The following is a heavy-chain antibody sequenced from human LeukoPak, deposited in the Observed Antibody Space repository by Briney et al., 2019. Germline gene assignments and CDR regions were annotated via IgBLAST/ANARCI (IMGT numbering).Heavy chain of an antibody. CDR3: TRDGRPGTYYYYMDV. D-gene: IGHD3-10*01. CDR1: GGSISSYY. CDR2: IYSSGST. V-gene: IGHV4-4*07. J-gene: IGHJ6*03. Sequence: SETLSLTCTVSGGSISSYYWSWIRQPAGKGLEWIGRIYSSGSTNYNPSPKSRITMSVDTSKNQFSLKVSSVTAADTAVYYCTRDGRPGTYYYYMDVWGKGTTVTISS.